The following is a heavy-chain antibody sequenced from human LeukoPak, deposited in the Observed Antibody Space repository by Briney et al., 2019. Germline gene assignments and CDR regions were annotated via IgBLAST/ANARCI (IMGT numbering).Heavy chain of an antibody. D-gene: IGHD4-11*01. CDR2: INHSGST. V-gene: IGHV4-34*01. J-gene: IGHJ4*02. CDR1: GGSFSGYY. Sequence: SETLSLTCAVYGGSFSGYYWSWIRQPPGKGLEWIGEINHSGSTSYNPSLKSRVTISVDTSKNQFSLKLSSVTAADTAVYYRARGQDCSNYKGLFDYWGQGTLVTVSS. CDR3: ARGQDCSNYKGLFDY.